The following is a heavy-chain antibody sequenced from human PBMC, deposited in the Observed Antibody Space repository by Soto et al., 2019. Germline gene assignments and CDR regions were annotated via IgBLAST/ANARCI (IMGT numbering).Heavy chain of an antibody. D-gene: IGHD6-13*01. V-gene: IGHV5-51*01. CDR1: GYSFTSYW. J-gene: IGHJ6*02. CDR2: IYPGDSDT. CDR3: ARNGIAAAGTTYYYYGMDV. Sequence: GESLKISCKGSGYSFTSYWIGWVRQMPGKGLEWMEIIYPGDSDTRYSPSFQGQVTISADKSISTAYLQWSSLKASDTAMYYCARNGIAAAGTTYYYYGMDVWGQGTTVTVSS.